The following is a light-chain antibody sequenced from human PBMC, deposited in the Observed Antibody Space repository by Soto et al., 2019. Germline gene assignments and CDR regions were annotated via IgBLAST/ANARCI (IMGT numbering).Light chain of an antibody. CDR3: QQYYTTPYT. Sequence: DIVMTQSPDSLAVALGERVTINCKSSQTVLYSSSNKNYLAWYQQKPGQPPKLLIYWASTRESGVPDRFSGSGSGTDFTLTISSLQAEDVAVYYCQQYYTTPYTFGQGTKLEIK. CDR2: WAS. CDR1: QTVLYSSSNKNY. J-gene: IGKJ2*01. V-gene: IGKV4-1*01.